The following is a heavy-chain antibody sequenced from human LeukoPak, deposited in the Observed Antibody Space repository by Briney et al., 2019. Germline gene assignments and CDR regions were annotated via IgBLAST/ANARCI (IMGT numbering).Heavy chain of an antibody. CDR2: IWYDGSNK. CDR3: ASSSSSSPDY. Sequence: GGSLRLSCAASGFTFSSYGMHWVRQAPGKGLEWVAVIWYDGSNKYYADSVRGRFTISRDNSKNTLYLQMNSLRAEDTAVYYCASSSSSSPDYWGQGTLVTVSS. D-gene: IGHD6-6*01. V-gene: IGHV3-33*01. J-gene: IGHJ4*02. CDR1: GFTFSSYG.